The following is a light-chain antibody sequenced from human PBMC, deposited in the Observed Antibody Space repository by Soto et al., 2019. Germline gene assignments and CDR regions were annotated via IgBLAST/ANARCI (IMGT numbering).Light chain of an antibody. V-gene: IGLV2-14*01. Sequence: QSALTQPASVSGSPGQSITISRTGTSSDVGGYNYVSWYQQYPGKAPKLMIYDVNNRPSGISNRFSGSKSGNTASLTISGLQAEDEADYYCSSYTTSNVIFGGGTKLTVL. CDR2: DVN. CDR1: SSDVGGYNY. J-gene: IGLJ2*01. CDR3: SSYTTSNVI.